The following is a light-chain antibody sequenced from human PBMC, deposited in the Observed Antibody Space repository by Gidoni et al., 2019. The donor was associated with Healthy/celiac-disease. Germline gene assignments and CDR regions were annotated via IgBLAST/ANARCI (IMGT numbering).Light chain of an antibody. CDR3: QQSYSTPRT. CDR1: QSISIY. Sequence: DIQMTQSPSSLSASVGDRVTITCRASQSISIYLNWYPQKPGKAPKLLIYAASSLQSGVPSRFSGSGSGTDFTLTISSLQPEDFATYYCQQSYSTPRTFGQXTKLEIK. J-gene: IGKJ2*01. V-gene: IGKV1-39*01. CDR2: AAS.